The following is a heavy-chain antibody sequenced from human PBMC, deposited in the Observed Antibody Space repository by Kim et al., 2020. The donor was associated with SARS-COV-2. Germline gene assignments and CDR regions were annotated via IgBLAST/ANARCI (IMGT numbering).Heavy chain of an antibody. Sequence: YSRYTYYSPSLKRRVTISVDSSNNQFSLKLSSVTAADTAVYYCATLDIVDYWGQGTLVTVSS. CDR2: YSRYT. D-gene: IGHD5-12*01. J-gene: IGHJ4*02. V-gene: IGHV4-39*01. CDR3: ATLDIVDY.